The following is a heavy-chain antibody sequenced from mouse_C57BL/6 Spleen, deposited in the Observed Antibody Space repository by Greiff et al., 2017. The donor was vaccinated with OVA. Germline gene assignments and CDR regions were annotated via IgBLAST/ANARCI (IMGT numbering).Heavy chain of an antibody. Sequence: EVQRVESGPVLVKPGASVKMSCKASGYTFTDYYMNWVKQSHGKSLEWIGFINPYNGGTSYNQKFKGKATLTVDKSSSTAYVELNRLTSEDSAVYYCARDDYGVYYYAMDYWGQGTSVTGAS. CDR3: ARDDYGVYYYAMDY. D-gene: IGHD2-4*01. CDR2: INPYNGGT. J-gene: IGHJ4*01. CDR1: GYTFTDYY. V-gene: IGHV1-19*01.